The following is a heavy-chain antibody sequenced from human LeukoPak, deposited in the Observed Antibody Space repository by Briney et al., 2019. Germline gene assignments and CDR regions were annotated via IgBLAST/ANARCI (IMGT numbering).Heavy chain of an antibody. CDR1: GFTFSNYG. V-gene: IGHV3-30*02. CDR3: AKDVDSLDYFDY. Sequence: GGSLRLSCAASGFTFSNYGMHWVRQAPDKGLEWVAFLQNHGGDIHYADSVEGRFTISRDNSKNTLYLQMNSLRPEDTAVYYCAKDVDSLDYFDYWGQGTLVTVSS. J-gene: IGHJ4*02. CDR2: LQNHGGDI. D-gene: IGHD2-15*01.